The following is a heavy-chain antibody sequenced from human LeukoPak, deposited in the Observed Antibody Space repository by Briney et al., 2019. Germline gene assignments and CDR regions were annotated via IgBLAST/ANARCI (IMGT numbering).Heavy chain of an antibody. CDR3: ARGSYYFDSGS. D-gene: IGHD3-10*01. CDR1: GFTFSTYW. J-gene: IGHJ4*02. CDR2: INGDASST. Sequence: PGGSLRLSCAASGFTFSTYWMHWVRQAPGEGLVWVSRINGDASSTSYADSAKGRFTISRDNAKNTLYLQMNSLRAEDTAVYYCARGSYYFDSGSWGQGTLVTVSS. V-gene: IGHV3-74*01.